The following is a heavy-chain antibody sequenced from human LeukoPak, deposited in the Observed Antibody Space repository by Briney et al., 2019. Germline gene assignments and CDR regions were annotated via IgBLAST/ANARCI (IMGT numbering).Heavy chain of an antibody. D-gene: IGHD6-19*01. CDR2: INGSGAFT. V-gene: IGHV3-23*01. CDR1: GFTFIKYS. CDR3: AKRSAESSGYFDY. Sequence: PGGSLRLSCAASGFTFIKYSMTWVRQAPRKGLEWVSAINGSGAFTDYADSVKGRFTISRDNSKSTLYLQMNSLRAEDTAVYYCAKRSAESSGYFDYWGQGTRVTVSS. J-gene: IGHJ4*02.